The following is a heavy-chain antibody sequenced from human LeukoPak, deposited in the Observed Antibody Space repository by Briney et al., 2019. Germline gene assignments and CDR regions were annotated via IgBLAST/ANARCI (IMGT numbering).Heavy chain of an antibody. Sequence: ASVKVSCKASGYTFTSYGISWVRQAPGQGLEGMGWISAYNGNTNYAQKLQGGVTMTTDTSTSTAYMELRSLRSDEPAVYYCARVPLRTYSSGWYYYYYGMDVWGQGTTVTVSS. CDR3: ARVPLRTYSSGWYYYYYGMDV. CDR2: ISAYNGNT. V-gene: IGHV1-18*01. D-gene: IGHD6-19*01. J-gene: IGHJ6*02. CDR1: GYTFTSYG.